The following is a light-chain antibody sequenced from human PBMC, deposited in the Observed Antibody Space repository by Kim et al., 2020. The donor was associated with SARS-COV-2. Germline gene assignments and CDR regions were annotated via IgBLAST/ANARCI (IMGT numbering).Light chain of an antibody. Sequence: DIQLTQSPSFLSASVGDRVTITCRASQGIDSYLAWYQQKPGKAPKLLIQLTSALQSDVPSRFSGSGSGTQFTLTISSLQPEDFATYYCQQLKSYPITFGQGTRLEIK. CDR2: LTS. CDR1: QGIDSY. CDR3: QQLKSYPIT. J-gene: IGKJ5*01. V-gene: IGKV1-9*01.